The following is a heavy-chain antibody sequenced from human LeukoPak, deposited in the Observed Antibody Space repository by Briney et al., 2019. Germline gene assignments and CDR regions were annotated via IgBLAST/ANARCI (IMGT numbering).Heavy chain of an antibody. D-gene: IGHD3-22*01. J-gene: IGHJ4*02. CDR3: AKDMLAYYYDSSGPYYFDY. V-gene: IGHV3-64*01. CDR1: GFTFSSYA. Sequence: PGGSLRLSCAASGFTFSSYAMHWVRQAPGKGLEYVSAISSNGGSTYYANSVKGRFTISRDNSKNTLYLQMNSLRAEDTAVYYCAKDMLAYYYDSSGPYYFDYWGQGTLVTVSS. CDR2: ISSNGGST.